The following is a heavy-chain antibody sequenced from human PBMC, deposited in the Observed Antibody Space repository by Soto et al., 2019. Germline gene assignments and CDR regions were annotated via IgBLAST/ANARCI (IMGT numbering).Heavy chain of an antibody. CDR2: MNPNSGNT. Sequence: ASVKVSCKASGYTFTSYDINWVRQATGHGLEWMGWMNPNSGNTGYAQKFQGRVTMTRNTSISTAYMDLSSLRSEDTAVYYCARFAYCSSTSCSNDAFDIWGQGTMVTVSS. CDR3: ARFAYCSSTSCSNDAFDI. V-gene: IGHV1-8*02. J-gene: IGHJ3*02. CDR1: GYTFTSYD. D-gene: IGHD2-2*01.